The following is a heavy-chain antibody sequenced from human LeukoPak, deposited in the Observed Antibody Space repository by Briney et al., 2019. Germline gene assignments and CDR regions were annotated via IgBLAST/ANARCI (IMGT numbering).Heavy chain of an antibody. J-gene: IGHJ2*01. CDR1: GYTFNAYY. Sequence: ASVKVSCKASGYTFNAYYLHWVRQAPGQGLEWMGWINPNSGGTKYAQKFQGRVTMTGDKSISTAYMELSRLRFDDTAVYYCAILRLSTGLWWFFDLWGRGTLVTVSS. V-gene: IGHV1-2*02. D-gene: IGHD2-8*02. CDR2: INPNSGGT. CDR3: AILRLSTGLWWFFDL.